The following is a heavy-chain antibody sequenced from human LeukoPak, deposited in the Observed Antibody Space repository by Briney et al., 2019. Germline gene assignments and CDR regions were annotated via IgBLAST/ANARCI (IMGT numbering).Heavy chain of an antibody. V-gene: IGHV1-18*01. J-gene: IGHJ4*02. Sequence: ASVKVSCKASGYTFTSYGISWVRQAPGQGLEWMGWMSAYNGNTHYAQKLQGRVTMTTDTSTSTAYMELRSLRSDDTAVYYCAREFGHCYGDNCFYFFDTWGQGFRVTVSS. CDR1: GYTFTSYG. D-gene: IGHD4-23*01. CDR2: MSAYNGNT. CDR3: AREFGHCYGDNCFYFFDT.